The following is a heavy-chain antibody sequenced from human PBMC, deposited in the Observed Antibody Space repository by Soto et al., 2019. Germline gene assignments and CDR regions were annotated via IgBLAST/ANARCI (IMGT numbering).Heavy chain of an antibody. D-gene: IGHD6-6*01. CDR1: GGSISSSGYY. J-gene: IGHJ6*02. Sequence: QVQLQESGPGLVKPSQTLSLTCTVSGGSISSSGYYWTWIRQHPGKGLEWIGYNYYSGITYYNPSLKSRVIISLETSKNQFSLKLSSVTAADTAVYYCARGSSIAGLYYGMDVWGQGTTVTVSS. CDR3: ARGSSIAGLYYGMDV. V-gene: IGHV4-31*03. CDR2: NYYSGIT.